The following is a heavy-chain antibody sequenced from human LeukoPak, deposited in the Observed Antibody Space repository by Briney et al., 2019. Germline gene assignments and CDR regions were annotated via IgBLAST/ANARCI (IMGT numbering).Heavy chain of an antibody. J-gene: IGHJ4*01. D-gene: IGHD1-26*01. V-gene: IGHV3-33*08. Sequence: GGSLRLSCAASGFTFSSYAMHWVRQAPGKGLEWVAVIWYDGSNKYYADSVKGRFTISRDNSKNTLYLQMNSLRAEDTAVYYCARDAPAIVGATHGPFDYWGQGTLVTVSS. CDR3: ARDAPAIVGATHGPFDY. CDR2: IWYDGSNK. CDR1: GFTFSSYA.